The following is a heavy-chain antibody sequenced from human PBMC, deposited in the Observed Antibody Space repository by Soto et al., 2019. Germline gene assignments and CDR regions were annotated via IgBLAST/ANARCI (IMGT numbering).Heavy chain of an antibody. CDR2: IYYSGST. D-gene: IGHD3-22*01. CDR3: ARGRSYYYDSSGYYYFDY. Sequence: SETLSLTCTVSGGSISSYYWSWIRQPPGKGLEWIGYIYYSGSTNYNPSLKSRVTISVDTSRNQFSLKLSSVTAADTAVYYCARGRSYYYDSSGYYYFDYWGQGTLVTVSS. J-gene: IGHJ4*02. V-gene: IGHV4-59*01. CDR1: GGSISSYY.